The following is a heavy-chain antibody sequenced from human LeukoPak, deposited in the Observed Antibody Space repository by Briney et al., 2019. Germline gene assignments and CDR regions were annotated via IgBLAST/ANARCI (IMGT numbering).Heavy chain of an antibody. V-gene: IGHV3-33*01. CDR3: ARGSEAAAGAFDY. D-gene: IGHD6-13*01. CDR1: GFTFRSYG. J-gene: IGHJ4*02. Sequence: GRSLRLSCAASGFTFRSYGMHWVRQAPGKGLEWVAIVWYDGNNKYYADSVKGRFTVSRDNSKDTVSLQLNNLRAEDTAVYYCARGSEAAAGAFDYWGQGALVTVPS. CDR2: VWYDGNNK.